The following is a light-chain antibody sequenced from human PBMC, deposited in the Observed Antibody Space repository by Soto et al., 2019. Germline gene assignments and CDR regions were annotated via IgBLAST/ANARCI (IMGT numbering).Light chain of an antibody. V-gene: IGKV1-27*01. CDR1: QAISTY. J-gene: IGKJ4*01. CDR2: AAS. Sequence: DIQMPQSPSSLSASLGDRDTITCRASQAISTYLAWYQQKPGRVPKLLISAASTLQSGVRSRFSGSGSEADFTLTISRLQPEDVATYYWQNYNIVQLTFGGGTKVEIK. CDR3: QNYNIVQLT.